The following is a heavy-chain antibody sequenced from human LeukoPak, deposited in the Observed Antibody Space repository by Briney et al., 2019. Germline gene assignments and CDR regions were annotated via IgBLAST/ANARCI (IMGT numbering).Heavy chain of an antibody. J-gene: IGHJ3*02. CDR3: ARATVGAYGPDAFDI. CDR1: GGSISTHY. V-gene: IGHV4-59*11. CDR2: VFYSGST. Sequence: SETLSLTCTISGGSISTHYWSWVRQSPGKGPEWIGNVFYSGSTNYNPSLKSRVIISVDMSKNQFSLKLNSVTAADTAVYYCARATVGAYGPDAFDIWGQGTMVTVSS. D-gene: IGHD1-26*01.